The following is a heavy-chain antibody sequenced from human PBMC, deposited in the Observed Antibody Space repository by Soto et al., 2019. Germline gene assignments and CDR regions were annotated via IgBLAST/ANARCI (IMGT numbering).Heavy chain of an antibody. CDR2: INAGNGNT. CDR3: ARVVYCSGGSCYPGGSDSYYFDY. V-gene: IGHV1-3*01. J-gene: IGHJ4*02. Sequence: ASVKVSCKASGYTFTSYAMHWVRQAPGQRLEWMGWINAGNGNTKYSQKFQGRVTINRDTSASTAYMELSSLRSEDTAVYYCARVVYCSGGSCYPGGSDSYYFDYWGQGTLVTVSS. CDR1: GYTFTSYA. D-gene: IGHD2-15*01.